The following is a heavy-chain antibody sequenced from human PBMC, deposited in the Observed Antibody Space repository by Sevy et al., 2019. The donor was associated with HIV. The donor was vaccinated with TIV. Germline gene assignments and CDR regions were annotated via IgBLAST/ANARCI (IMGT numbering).Heavy chain of an antibody. V-gene: IGHV5-51*01. CDR3: ARHHASYGVTGYYYYYGLDV. Sequence: GESLKISCKGSGYTFSSYWIGWVRQMPGKGLEWMGIIFPDDSDTRYSPSFQGQVTISADKSTSTAYLHWSSLKASDTAMYYCARHHASYGVTGYYYYYGLDVWGQRTTVTVSS. D-gene: IGHD3-16*01. J-gene: IGHJ6*02. CDR1: GYTFSSYW. CDR2: IFPDDSDT.